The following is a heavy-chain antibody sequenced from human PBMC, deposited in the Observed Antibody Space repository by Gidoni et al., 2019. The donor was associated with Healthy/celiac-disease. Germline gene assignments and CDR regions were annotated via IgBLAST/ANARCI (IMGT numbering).Heavy chain of an antibody. J-gene: IGHJ4*02. V-gene: IGHV3-9*01. D-gene: IGHD3-22*01. CDR3: AKDRSPTYDSSGPGDY. CDR2: ISWNSGSI. Sequence: VQLVESGGGLVQPGRSLRLSCSASGFPFDDSAIHWVRQAPGKGLEWVSGISWNSGSIGYADSVKGRFTISRDNAKNSLYLQMNSLRAEDTALYYCAKDRSPTYDSSGPGDYWGQGTLVTVSS. CDR1: GFPFDDSA.